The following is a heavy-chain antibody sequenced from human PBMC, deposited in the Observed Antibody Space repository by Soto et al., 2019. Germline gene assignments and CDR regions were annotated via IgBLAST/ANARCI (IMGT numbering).Heavy chain of an antibody. V-gene: IGHV3-11*05. CDR1: GFTFSDYY. CDR3: ARGRGAAADYFDF. J-gene: IGHJ4*02. Sequence: QVQLVESGGGLVKPGGSLRLSCEVSGFTFSDYYMTWIRQAPGKGLEWVSYISSSTSHTNYADSVKGRFTISRDNAKNSLFLQMNSLRAEDTAVYYCARGRGAAADYFDFWGQGTLVTVSS. CDR2: ISSSTSHT. D-gene: IGHD6-13*01.